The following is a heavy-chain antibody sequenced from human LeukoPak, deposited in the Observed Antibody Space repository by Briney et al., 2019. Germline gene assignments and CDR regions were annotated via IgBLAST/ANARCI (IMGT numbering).Heavy chain of an antibody. D-gene: IGHD1-26*01. V-gene: IGHV5-51*01. Sequence: GESLKISCKGSGYSFTSYWIGWVRQMPGKGLEWMGIIYPGDYETKDSPSFKGQATISADRSINTAYLQWSSLKASDTAMYYCARSLILGIVFDYWGQGTLVTVSS. CDR1: GYSFTSYW. J-gene: IGHJ4*02. CDR2: IYPGDYET. CDR3: ARSLILGIVFDY.